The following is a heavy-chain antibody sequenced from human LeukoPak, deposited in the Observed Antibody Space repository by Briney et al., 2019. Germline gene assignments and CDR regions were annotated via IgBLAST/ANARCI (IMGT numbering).Heavy chain of an antibody. D-gene: IGHD5-12*01. CDR2: IIPIFGTA. V-gene: IGHV1-69*13. J-gene: IGHJ4*02. CDR1: GYTFTSYG. CDR3: AREDPATRHTGGSWNY. Sequence: ASVKVSCKASGYTFTSYGISWVRQAPGQGLEWMGGIIPIFGTANYAQKFQGRVTITADESTSTAYMELSSLRSEDTAVYYCAREDPATRHTGGSWNYWGQGTLVTVSS.